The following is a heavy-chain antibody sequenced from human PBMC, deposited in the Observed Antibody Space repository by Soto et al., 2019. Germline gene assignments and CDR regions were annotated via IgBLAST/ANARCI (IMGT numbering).Heavy chain of an antibody. Sequence: EVQLLESGGGLVQPGGSLRLSCAASGFTFSNYDMSWVRQAPGKGLEWVSSLSSSGGSTYYADSVTGRFTISRDNPKNTLYLQMSSLSAADTAVYYCARRDCGSGTNCDFGALAFAYWGQGNLVTVTS. CDR2: LSSSGGST. J-gene: IGHJ4*02. CDR3: ARRDCGSGTNCDFGALAFAY. D-gene: IGHD2-21*01. CDR1: GFTFSNYD. V-gene: IGHV3-23*01.